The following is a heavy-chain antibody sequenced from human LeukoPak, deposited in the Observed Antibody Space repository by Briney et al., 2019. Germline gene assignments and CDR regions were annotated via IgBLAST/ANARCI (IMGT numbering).Heavy chain of an antibody. D-gene: IGHD2-15*01. V-gene: IGHV1-18*01. J-gene: IGHJ4*02. CDR3: ARGGGFCSDGRCYGSHHFDY. CDR1: GYSFLTYG. Sequence: ASVKVSCKTSGYSFLTYGISWVRQAPGQGLEWMGWISTYNGNTNYAQNLQGRVTMTTDTPTGTVYMELRSLRSDDTAVYYCARGGGFCSDGRCYGSHHFDYWGQGTLVTVPS. CDR2: ISTYNGNT.